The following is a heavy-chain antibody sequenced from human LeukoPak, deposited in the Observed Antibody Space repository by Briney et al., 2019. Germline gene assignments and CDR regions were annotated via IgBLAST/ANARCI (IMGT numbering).Heavy chain of an antibody. CDR3: ARDEQGYSYGPFDY. J-gene: IGHJ4*02. Sequence: SETLSLTCAVYGGSFSGYYWSWIRQPPGKGLEWIGEINHSGSTNYNPSLKSRVTISVDTSKNQFSLKLSPVTAADTAVYYCARDEQGYSYGPFDYWGQGTLVTVSS. CDR1: GGSFSGYY. CDR2: INHSGST. D-gene: IGHD5-18*01. V-gene: IGHV4-34*01.